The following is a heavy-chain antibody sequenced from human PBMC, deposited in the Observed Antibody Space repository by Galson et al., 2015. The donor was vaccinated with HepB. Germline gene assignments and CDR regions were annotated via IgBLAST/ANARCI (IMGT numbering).Heavy chain of an antibody. V-gene: IGHV3-30-3*01. CDR1: GFTFSSYA. CDR2: ISYDGSNK. J-gene: IGHJ3*02. CDR3: LVGRTFDI. D-gene: IGHD6-6*01. Sequence: SLRLSCAASGFTFSSYAMHWVRQAPGKGLEWVAVISYDGSNKYYADSVKGRFTISRDNSKNTLYLQMNSLRAEDTAVYYCLVGRTFDIWGQGTMVTVSS.